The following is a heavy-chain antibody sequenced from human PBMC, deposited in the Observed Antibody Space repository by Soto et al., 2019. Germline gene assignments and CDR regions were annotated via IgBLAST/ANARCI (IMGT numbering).Heavy chain of an antibody. CDR3: ARGINLDLLNWGRGWYFDL. CDR2: ISSSSSTI. D-gene: IGHD7-27*01. J-gene: IGHJ2*01. CDR1: GFTFSSYS. Sequence: GGSLRLSCAASGFTFSSYSMNWVRQAPGKGLEWVSYISSSSSTIYYADSVKGRFTISRDNAKNSLYLQMNSLRAEDTAVYYCARGINLDLLNWGRGWYFDLWGRGTLVTVSS. V-gene: IGHV3-48*04.